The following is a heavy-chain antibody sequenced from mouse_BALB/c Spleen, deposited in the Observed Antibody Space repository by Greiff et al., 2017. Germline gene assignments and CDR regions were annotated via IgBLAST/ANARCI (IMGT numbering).Heavy chain of an antibody. D-gene: IGHD1-1*01. CDR2: ISCYNGAT. CDR3: ARGVYYYGSSYDFDY. Sequence: LVKTGASVKISCKASGYSFTGYYMHWIKQSHGKSLEWIGYISCYNGATSYNQKFKGKATFTVDTSSSTAYMQFNSLTSEDSAVYYCARGVYYYGSSYDFDYWGQGTTLTVSS. V-gene: IGHV1S34*01. J-gene: IGHJ2*01. CDR1: GYSFTGYY.